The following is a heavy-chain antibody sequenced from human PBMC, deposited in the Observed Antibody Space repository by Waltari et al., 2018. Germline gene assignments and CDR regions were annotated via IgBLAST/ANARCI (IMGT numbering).Heavy chain of an antibody. CDR1: GGSISSYY. Sequence: QPQLQESGPRLVKPSETLSLTCTVSGGSISSYYWSWIRQPAGKGLEWIGRIYTSGSTNSNPSLKSRVTMSGDTSKNQFSLKLSSVTAADTAVYYCARARPAIAAAGTDLYDYWGQGTLVTVSS. V-gene: IGHV4-4*07. D-gene: IGHD6-13*01. CDR2: IYTSGST. CDR3: ARARPAIAAAGTDLYDY. J-gene: IGHJ4*02.